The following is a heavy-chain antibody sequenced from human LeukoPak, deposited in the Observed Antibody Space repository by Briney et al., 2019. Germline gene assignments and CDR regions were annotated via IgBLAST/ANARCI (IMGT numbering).Heavy chain of an antibody. CDR1: GFTFSNAW. CDR2: IKSKTDGGTT. CDR3: TTFSMIVVVITT. D-gene: IGHD3-22*01. Sequence: GGSLRLSCAASGFTFSNAWMSWVRQAPGKGLEWVGRIKSKTDGGTTDYAAPVKGRFTISRDDSKNTLYLQVNSLKTEDTAVYYCTTFSMIVVVITTWGQGTLVTVSS. J-gene: IGHJ4*02. V-gene: IGHV3-15*01.